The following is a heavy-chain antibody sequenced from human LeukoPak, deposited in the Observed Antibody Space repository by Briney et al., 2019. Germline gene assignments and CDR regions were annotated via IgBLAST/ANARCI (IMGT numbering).Heavy chain of an antibody. Sequence: ASVKVSCKASGYTFTSYDINWVRQATGQGLEWMGWMNPNSGNTGYAQKFQGRVTMTRNTSISTAYMELSSLRSEDTAVYYCARDGSSFTYYYYGMDVWGQGTTVTVSS. CDR2: MNPNSGNT. D-gene: IGHD2-2*01. J-gene: IGHJ6*02. V-gene: IGHV1-8*01. CDR3: ARDGSSFTYYYYGMDV. CDR1: GYTFTSYD.